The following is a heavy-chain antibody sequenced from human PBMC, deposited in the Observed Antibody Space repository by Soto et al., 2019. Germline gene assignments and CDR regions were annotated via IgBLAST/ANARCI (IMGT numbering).Heavy chain of an antibody. D-gene: IGHD2-15*01. V-gene: IGHV1-46*01. CDR1: GSTFTRYN. CDR2: INPSGGTT. J-gene: IGHJ4*02. CDR3: ARVRGGGSEYFFDY. Sequence: ASVEVSCKASGSTFTRYNVHWVRQAPGQGLEWMAIINPSGGTTYYVQKFEGRVTLTTDTSTSTVYMELSSLRSDDTAVYYCARVRGGGSEYFFDYWGQGTLVTVSS.